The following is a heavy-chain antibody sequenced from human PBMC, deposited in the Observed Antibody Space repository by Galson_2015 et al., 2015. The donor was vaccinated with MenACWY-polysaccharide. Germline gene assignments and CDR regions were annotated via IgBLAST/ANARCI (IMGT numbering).Heavy chain of an antibody. CDR3: VKARGGYVVTAYFDY. Sequence: SLRLSCAPSGFNFDDYAVHWVRQVPGKGLEWVSGISWNSGRKEYAESVEGRFVISRDNAKKSLYLLMNSLRIEDTALYYCVKARGGYVVTAYFDYWGQGTLVTVSS. D-gene: IGHD2-21*02. J-gene: IGHJ4*02. CDR2: ISWNSGRK. V-gene: IGHV3-9*01. CDR1: GFNFDDYA.